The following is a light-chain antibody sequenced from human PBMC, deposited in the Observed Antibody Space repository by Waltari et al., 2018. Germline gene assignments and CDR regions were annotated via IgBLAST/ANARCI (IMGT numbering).Light chain of an antibody. V-gene: IGKV1-27*01. CDR3: QKSDSAPPFT. Sequence: DIQMTQSPSSLSASVGDRVTITCRASQGIRNYLAWYQQKPGKVPKLLIHTASTLQSGVPSRFGGRGSGTDFTLTISSLQPEDVATYYCQKSDSAPPFTFGPGTKVDI. J-gene: IGKJ3*01. CDR1: QGIRNY. CDR2: TAS.